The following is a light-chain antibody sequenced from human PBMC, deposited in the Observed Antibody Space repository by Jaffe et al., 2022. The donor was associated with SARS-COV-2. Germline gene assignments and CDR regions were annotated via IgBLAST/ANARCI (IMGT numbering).Light chain of an antibody. J-gene: IGLJ3*02. CDR1: SSDVGSYKY. Sequence: QSALTQPASVSGSPGQSITISCTGTSSDVGSYKYVSWYQQHPDKAPKLMIFDVSHRPSGVSNRFSGSKSGNTASLTISGLRAEDEADYFCSSFTSNATLFGGGTKLTVL. CDR3: SSFTSNATL. CDR2: DVS. V-gene: IGLV2-14*03.